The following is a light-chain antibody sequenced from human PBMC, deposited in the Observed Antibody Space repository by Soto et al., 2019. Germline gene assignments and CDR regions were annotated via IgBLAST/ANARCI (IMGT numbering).Light chain of an antibody. Sequence: QSVLTQSTSASASLGASVKLTCTLSSGHSNYAIAWHQQQPEKGPRFLMKFNYDGSHTKGDGIPDRFSGSSSGAERYLTISSLQSEDEADYYCQSCGAGIPVFGGGTKLTVL. J-gene: IGLJ2*01. CDR2: FNYDGSH. V-gene: IGLV4-69*01. CDR3: QSCGAGIPV. CDR1: SGHSNYA.